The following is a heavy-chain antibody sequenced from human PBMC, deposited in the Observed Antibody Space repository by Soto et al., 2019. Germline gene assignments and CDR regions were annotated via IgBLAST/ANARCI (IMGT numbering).Heavy chain of an antibody. Sequence: GGSLRLSCAASGFTFSDYYMSWIRRAPGKGLEWVSYISSSSSYTNYADSVKGRFTISRDNAKNSLYLQMNSLRAEDTAVYYCARAPFEWLPFDYWGQGTLVTVSS. CDR3: ARAPFEWLPFDY. V-gene: IGHV3-11*06. J-gene: IGHJ4*02. CDR1: GFTFSDYY. CDR2: ISSSSSYT. D-gene: IGHD3-3*01.